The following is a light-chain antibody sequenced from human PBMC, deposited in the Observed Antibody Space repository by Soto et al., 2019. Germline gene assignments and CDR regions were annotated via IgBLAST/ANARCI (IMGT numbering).Light chain of an antibody. CDR3: QQYDGSPPWT. J-gene: IGKJ1*01. Sequence: EIVLTQSPGTLSFSPGERATLSCRASQSVSSTSLAWYQQKPGQAPRLLIYGASNRATGIPDRFSGSGSGTDFTLTISRLEPEDFAVYYCQQYDGSPPWTFGLGIKVDIK. V-gene: IGKV3-20*01. CDR1: QSVSSTS. CDR2: GAS.